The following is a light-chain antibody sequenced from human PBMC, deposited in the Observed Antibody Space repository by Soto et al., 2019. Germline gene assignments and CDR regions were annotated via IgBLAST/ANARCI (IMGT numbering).Light chain of an antibody. J-gene: IGKJ1*01. V-gene: IGKV3-20*01. CDR1: QSVSASY. Sequence: EIILTQSPGTLSLSPGESATLSCRASQSVSASYLVWYQQKPGRPPRLLIYGASNRATGIPDRFSGSGSGTDFTLTISRLEPAGSAVYYCHQYESSLWTFGQGTKVDIK. CDR2: GAS. CDR3: HQYESSLWT.